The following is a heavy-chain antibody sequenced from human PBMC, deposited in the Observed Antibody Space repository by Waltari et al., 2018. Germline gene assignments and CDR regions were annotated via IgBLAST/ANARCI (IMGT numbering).Heavy chain of an antibody. D-gene: IGHD6-13*01. CDR2: IIPIFGTA. J-gene: IGHJ6*02. Sequence: QVQLVQSGAEVKKPGSSVKVSCKASGGTFSSYAVSWVRQAPGQGLEWMGVIIPIFGTANVAQKFQGRVTITGDESTSTAYRELSSLRSEDTAVYYCAIGGAAAGNGYYYFYGMDVWGQGTTVTVSS. CDR1: GGTFSSYA. CDR3: AIGGAAAGNGYYYFYGMDV. V-gene: IGHV1-69*01.